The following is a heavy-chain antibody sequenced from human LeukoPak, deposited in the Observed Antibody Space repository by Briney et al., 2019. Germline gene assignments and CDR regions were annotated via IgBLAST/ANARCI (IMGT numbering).Heavy chain of an antibody. Sequence: KPSETLSLTCTVSGGSISSYYWSWIRQPPGKGLEWIGYIYYSGSTNYNPSLKSRVTISVDTSKNQFSLKLTSVTTADTAVYYCTRDDGGFDSWGQGTLVTVSS. D-gene: IGHD3-16*01. CDR2: IYYSGST. CDR1: GGSISSYY. V-gene: IGHV4-59*01. J-gene: IGHJ4*02. CDR3: TRDDGGFDS.